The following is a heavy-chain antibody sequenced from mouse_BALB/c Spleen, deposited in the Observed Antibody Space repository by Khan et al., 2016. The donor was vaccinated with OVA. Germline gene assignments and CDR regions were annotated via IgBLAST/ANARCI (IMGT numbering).Heavy chain of an antibody. CDR2: ISTCCHYT. V-gene: IGHV5-6*01. CDR1: GFTFSTYG. D-gene: IGHD1-1*01. J-gene: IGHJ3*01. Sequence: EVQLQESGGDLVKPGGSLKLSCAASGFTFSTYGMSWVRQTPDKRLEWVATISTCCHYTYFPDSVKGRFTISRVNAKHTLYLQLTSLKYDDTTMFYCARLAYYYDSEGFAYWGQGALVTVSA. CDR3: ARLAYYYDSEGFAY.